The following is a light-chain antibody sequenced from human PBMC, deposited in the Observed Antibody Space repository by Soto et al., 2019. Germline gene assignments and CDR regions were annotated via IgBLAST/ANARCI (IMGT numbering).Light chain of an antibody. Sequence: QSVLTQPPSASAAPGQRVTISCSGTISNIGDNHVSWYQQVPGKAPKLLIYDNNKRPSGIPDRFSGSRSGTSATLAITGLQTGDEPDYIGGTGDTTTTGLLFGRGTKVTVL. J-gene: IGLJ2*01. V-gene: IGLV1-51*01. CDR1: ISNIGDNH. CDR3: GTGDTTTTGLL. CDR2: DNN.